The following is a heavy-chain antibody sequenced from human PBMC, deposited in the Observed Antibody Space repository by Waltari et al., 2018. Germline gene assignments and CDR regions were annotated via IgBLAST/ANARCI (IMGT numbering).Heavy chain of an antibody. D-gene: IGHD6-19*01. V-gene: IGHV4-59*01. J-gene: IGHJ6*02. CDR1: GGSISSYY. Sequence: QVQLQESGPGLVKPSETLSLTCTVSGGSISSYYWSWIRQPPGKGLEWIGYIYYSGSTNYNPSLKSRVTISVDTSKNQFSLKLSSVTAADTVVYYCARVKGERGSGWYKYYYYGMDVWGQGTTVTVSS. CDR2: IYYSGST. CDR3: ARVKGERGSGWYKYYYYGMDV.